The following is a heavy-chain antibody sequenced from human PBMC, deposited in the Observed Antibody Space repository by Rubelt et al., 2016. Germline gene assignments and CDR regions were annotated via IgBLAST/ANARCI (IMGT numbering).Heavy chain of an antibody. V-gene: IGHV3-48*04. CDR2: IGSSTSTI. Sequence: GKGLEWVSYIGSSTSTIYLADSVKGRFTISRDNARNSLYLQMTSLRAEDTAVYYCARDRSGTYPGDFDYWGQGTLVTVSS. J-gene: IGHJ4*02. CDR3: ARDRSGTYPGDFDY. D-gene: IGHD1-26*01.